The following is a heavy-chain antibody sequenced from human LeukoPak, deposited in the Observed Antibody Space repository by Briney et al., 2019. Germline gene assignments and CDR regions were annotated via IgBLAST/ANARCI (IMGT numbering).Heavy chain of an antibody. J-gene: IGHJ6*02. CDR3: ARAFYSPIMDV. CDR1: GGSFSGYY. D-gene: IGHD6-13*01. V-gene: IGHV4-34*01. Sequence: SETLSLTCAVYGGSFSGYYWSWIRQPPGKGLEWIGEINHSGSTNYNPSLKSRVTISVDTSKNQFSLKLSSVTAADTAVYYCARAFYSPIMDVWGQGTTVTVSS. CDR2: INHSGST.